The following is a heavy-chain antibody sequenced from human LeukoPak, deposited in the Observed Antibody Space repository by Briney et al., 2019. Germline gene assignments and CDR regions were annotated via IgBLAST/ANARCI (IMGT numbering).Heavy chain of an antibody. Sequence: GGSLRLSCVVSGFTFSSYSINWVRQAPGKGLEWVSSISSKSRYIYYADSVKGRFTISRDNAKNSLSLQMNSLKTEDTAVYYCARGPITMLSYYGMDVWGQGTTVTVSS. V-gene: IGHV3-21*04. D-gene: IGHD3-10*01. J-gene: IGHJ6*02. CDR2: ISSKSRYI. CDR3: ARGPITMLSYYGMDV. CDR1: GFTFSSYS.